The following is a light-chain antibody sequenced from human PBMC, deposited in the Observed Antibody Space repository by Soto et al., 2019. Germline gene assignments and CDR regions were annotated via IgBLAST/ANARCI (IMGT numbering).Light chain of an antibody. CDR1: SSDVGGYNY. Sequence: QSALTQPASVSGSPGQLITISCTGTSSDVGGYNYVSWYQQHPGKAPKLMIYEVSNRPSGVSNRFSGSKSGNTASLTISGLQAEDEADYYCSSYTSSSSGVFGGGTKLTVL. J-gene: IGLJ3*02. CDR3: SSYTSSSSGV. V-gene: IGLV2-14*01. CDR2: EVS.